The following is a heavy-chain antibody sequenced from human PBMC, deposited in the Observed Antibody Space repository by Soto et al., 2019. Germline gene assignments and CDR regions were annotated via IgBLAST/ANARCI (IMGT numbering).Heavy chain of an antibody. Sequence: EVQLLESGGGLVQPGGSLRLSCAASGFTFSSYVMSWVRQAPGKGLEWVSAISGSGGSTYYADSVKGRFTIARDNSKNTLYLQMNSLRAEDTAVYYCAKASYYDFWRGYFDYWGQGTLVTVSS. CDR2: ISGSGGST. D-gene: IGHD3-3*01. CDR3: AKASYYDFWRGYFDY. V-gene: IGHV3-23*01. J-gene: IGHJ4*02. CDR1: GFTFSSYV.